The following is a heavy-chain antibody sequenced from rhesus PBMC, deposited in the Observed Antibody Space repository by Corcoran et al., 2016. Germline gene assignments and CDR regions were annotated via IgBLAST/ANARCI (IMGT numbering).Heavy chain of an antibody. V-gene: IGHV4-73*01. J-gene: IGHJ6*01. D-gene: IGHD5-24*01. CDR1: GGSISAHHY. CDR3: ARGGTGGLDS. CDR2: IYANSEST. Sequence: QVQLQQWGEGLVKPSETLSLTCAVYGGSISAHHYWSWIRQPPGKGLEWIVYIYANSESTNYNPSLKCRVTISKDTSKNQFSLKLTSVTAAYTAVYYCARGGTGGLDSWGQGVVVTVSS.